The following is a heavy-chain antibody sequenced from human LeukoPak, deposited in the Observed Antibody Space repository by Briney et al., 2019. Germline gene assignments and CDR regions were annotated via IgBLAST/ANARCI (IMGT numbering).Heavy chain of an antibody. CDR3: ARVISSWEYYFDY. D-gene: IGHD6-13*01. V-gene: IGHV4-59*01. Sequence: SETLSLTCTVSGGSISSYYWSWNRQPPGKGLEWIGYIYYSGSTNYNPSLKSRVTISVDTSKNQFSLKLSSVTAADTAVYYCARVISSWEYYFDYWGQGTLVTVSS. CDR1: GGSISSYY. CDR2: IYYSGST. J-gene: IGHJ4*02.